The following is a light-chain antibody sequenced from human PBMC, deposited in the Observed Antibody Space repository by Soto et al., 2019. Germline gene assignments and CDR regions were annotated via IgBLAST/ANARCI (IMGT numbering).Light chain of an antibody. CDR2: EDN. J-gene: IGLJ1*01. CDR1: SSDVGRYNL. V-gene: IGLV2-23*01. Sequence: QSALTQPASVSGSPGQSIAISCTGTSSDVGRYNLVSWYQQHPGTAPKLIIYEDNKRPSGVSNRFSGSKSGNTASLTFSCLQAEDEGEYYCGSYAGSDSYVVGTGTKVTVL. CDR3: GSYAGSDSYV.